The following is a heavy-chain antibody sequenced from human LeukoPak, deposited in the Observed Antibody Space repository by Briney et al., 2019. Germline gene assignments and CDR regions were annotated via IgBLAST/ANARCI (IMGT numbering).Heavy chain of an antibody. Sequence: GGSLRLSCAASGLTFSGYWMHWVRQAPGKGLVWVSRINSDGSSTSYADAVKGRFTISRDNAKDTLYLQMNSLRAEDTAVYYCARAVAGTYFDYWGQGILVTVSS. CDR1: GLTFSGYW. CDR3: ARAVAGTYFDY. CDR2: INSDGSST. J-gene: IGHJ4*02. D-gene: IGHD6-19*01. V-gene: IGHV3-74*01.